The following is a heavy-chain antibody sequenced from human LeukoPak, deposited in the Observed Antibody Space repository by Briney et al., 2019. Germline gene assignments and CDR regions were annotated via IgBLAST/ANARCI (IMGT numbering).Heavy chain of an antibody. J-gene: IGHJ3*02. V-gene: IGHV1-69*05. CDR2: IIPIFGTA. CDR1: GGTFSSYA. Sequence: SVKVSCKASGGTFSSYAISWVRQAPGQGLEWMGGIIPIFGTANYAHKFQGRVPITTDESTSTAYMELSSLGSEATAVYYCASSTYYYDSSGVQDGDAFDIWGQGTMVTVSS. D-gene: IGHD3-22*01. CDR3: ASSTYYYDSSGVQDGDAFDI.